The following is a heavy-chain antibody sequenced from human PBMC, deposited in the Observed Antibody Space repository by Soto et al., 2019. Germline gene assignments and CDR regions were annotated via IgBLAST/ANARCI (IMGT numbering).Heavy chain of an antibody. CDR1: AFTVSSNY. CDR3: ASYYDSSGYYQYFQH. D-gene: IGHD3-22*01. Sequence: GGSLRLSCAPSAFTVSSNYMSCVRQAPRKRLEWVSVIYSGGSTYYADSVKGRFTISRDNSKNTLYLQMNSLRAEDTAVYYCASYYDSSGYYQYFQHWGEGTLVPVSP. J-gene: IGHJ1*01. V-gene: IGHV3-53*01. CDR2: IYSGGST.